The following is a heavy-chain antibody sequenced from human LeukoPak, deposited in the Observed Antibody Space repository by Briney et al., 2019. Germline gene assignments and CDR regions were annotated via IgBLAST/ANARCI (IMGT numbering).Heavy chain of an antibody. D-gene: IGHD5-18*01. CDR2: ISHSGSI. J-gene: IGHJ4*02. V-gene: IGHV4-34*01. CDR1: GGSFSVHY. Sequence: PSETLSLTCAVYGGSFSVHYWSWIRQPPGKGLEWIAEISHSGSIDYNPSLKSRVTISVDKSKNQFSLSLTSVTAADMAVYYCARYDVDTDMVMIGSWGQGTLVTVSS. CDR3: ARYDVDTDMVMIGS.